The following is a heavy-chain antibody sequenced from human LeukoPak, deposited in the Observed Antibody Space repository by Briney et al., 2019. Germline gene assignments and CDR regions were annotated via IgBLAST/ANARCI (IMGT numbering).Heavy chain of an antibody. CDR3: AKELRGGSIWRYYFDY. V-gene: IGHV3-30*18. D-gene: IGHD6-13*01. J-gene: IGHJ4*02. CDR1: GFTFSNAW. Sequence: GGSLRLSCAASGFTFSNAWMSWVRQAPGKGLEWVALISNDGSNIYYADSVKGRFIISRDNSKNTLYLQMNSLRAEDTAVYYCAKELRGGSIWRYYFDYWGQGTLVTVSS. CDR2: ISNDGSNI.